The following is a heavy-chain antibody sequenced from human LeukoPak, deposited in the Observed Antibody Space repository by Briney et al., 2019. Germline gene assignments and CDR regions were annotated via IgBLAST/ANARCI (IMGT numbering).Heavy chain of an antibody. D-gene: IGHD3-9*01. CDR1: GGSISSYY. CDR2: IYYSGST. Sequence: SEALSLTCTVSGGSISSYYWSWIRQPPGKGLEWIGYIYYSGSTNYNPSLKSRVTISVDTSKNQFSLKLSSVTAADTAVYYCARLGRDYDILTGYYHPPLWGQGTLVTVSS. J-gene: IGHJ4*02. V-gene: IGHV4-59*08. CDR3: ARLGRDYDILTGYYHPPL.